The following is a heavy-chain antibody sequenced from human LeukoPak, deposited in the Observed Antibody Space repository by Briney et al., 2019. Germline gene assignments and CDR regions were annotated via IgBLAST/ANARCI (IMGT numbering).Heavy chain of an antibody. V-gene: IGHV3-23*01. Sequence: GSLRLSCAASGFIFRNYAMSWVRQVPGRGLEWVSTISSRGDSTYVADSVKGRFTISRDNSKNSLYLQMNTVRAEDTAVYYCVKGPRPDITVAHTVENWGQGTLVTVSS. D-gene: IGHD6-19*01. CDR3: VKGPRPDITVAHTVEN. CDR1: GFIFRNYA. J-gene: IGHJ4*02. CDR2: ISSRGDST.